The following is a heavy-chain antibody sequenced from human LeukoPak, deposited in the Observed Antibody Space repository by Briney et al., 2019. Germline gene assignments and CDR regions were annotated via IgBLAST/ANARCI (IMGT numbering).Heavy chain of an antibody. J-gene: IGHJ4*02. CDR2: ISSTSSYI. CDR1: GFTFTSYS. CDR3: AALGLAAAYRDIDY. V-gene: IGHV3-21*01. D-gene: IGHD6-13*01. Sequence: PGGSLRLSCAASGFTFTSYSMNWVRQAPGKGLEWVSYISSTSSYIYYADSVKGRFTISRDNAKNSLYLQMNSLRAEDTAVYYCAALGLAAAYRDIDYWGQGTLVTVSS.